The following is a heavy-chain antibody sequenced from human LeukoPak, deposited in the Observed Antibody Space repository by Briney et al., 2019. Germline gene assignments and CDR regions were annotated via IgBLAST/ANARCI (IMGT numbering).Heavy chain of an antibody. CDR2: MNPNSGNT. D-gene: IGHD6-13*01. CDR3: ARDHRLIAAAGEEQDY. Sequence: ASVKVSCKASGYTFTSYDISWVRRATGQGLEWMGWMNPNSGNTDYAQKFQGRVTMTRDTSISTAYMELSRLRSDDTAVYYCARDHRLIAAAGEEQDYWGQGTLVTVSS. CDR1: GYTFTSYD. J-gene: IGHJ4*02. V-gene: IGHV1-8*01.